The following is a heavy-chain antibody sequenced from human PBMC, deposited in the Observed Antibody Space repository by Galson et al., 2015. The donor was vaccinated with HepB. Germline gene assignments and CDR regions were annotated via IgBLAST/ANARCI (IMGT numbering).Heavy chain of an antibody. D-gene: IGHD1-26*01. V-gene: IGHV1-46*03. CDR2: INPSGGST. CDR1: GYTFTSYY. Sequence: SVKVSCKASGYTFTSYYMHWVRQAPGQGLEWMGIINPSGGSTSYAQKFQGRVTMTRDTSTSTVYMELSSLRSEDTAVYYCARGRNLATSGSSMNDYWGQGTLVTVSS. CDR3: ARGRNLATSGSSMNDY. J-gene: IGHJ4*02.